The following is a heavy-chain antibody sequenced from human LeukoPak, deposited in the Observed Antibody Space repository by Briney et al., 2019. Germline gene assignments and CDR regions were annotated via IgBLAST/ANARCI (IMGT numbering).Heavy chain of an antibody. CDR1: GYTFTSYG. Sequence: ASVKVSCKASGYTFTSYGISWVRQAPGQGLEWMGWINAYNGNTNYAQKLQGRITMTTDTSTSTAYMELRSLRSDDTAVYCCARVGYCTNGGCPNYYYYYMDVWGKGTTVTVSS. V-gene: IGHV1-18*01. CDR2: INAYNGNT. CDR3: ARVGYCTNGGCPNYYYYYMDV. J-gene: IGHJ6*03. D-gene: IGHD2-8*01.